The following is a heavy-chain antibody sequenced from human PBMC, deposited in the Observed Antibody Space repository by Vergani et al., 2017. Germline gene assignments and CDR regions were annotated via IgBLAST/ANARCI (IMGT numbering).Heavy chain of an antibody. CDR1: GFTFSSYG. Sequence: QVQLVESGGGVVQPGRSLRLSCAASGFTFSSYGMHWVRQAPGKGLEWVAVIWYDGSNKYYADSVKGRFTISRDNSKNTLYLQMNSLRAEDTAVYYCARDLTTVGYIDYWGQGTLVTVSS. D-gene: IGHD4-23*01. CDR3: ARDLTTVGYIDY. CDR2: IWYDGSNK. J-gene: IGHJ4*02. V-gene: IGHV3-33*01.